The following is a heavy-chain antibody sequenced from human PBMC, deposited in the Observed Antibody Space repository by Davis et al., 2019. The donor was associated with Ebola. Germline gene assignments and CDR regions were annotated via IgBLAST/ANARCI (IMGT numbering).Heavy chain of an antibody. CDR1: GGSISSYY. J-gene: IGHJ5*02. Sequence: MPSETLSLTCTVSGGSISSYYWSWIRQPPGKGLEWIGYIHYSGSTNYNPSLKSRVTISVDTSKNQFSLKLSSVTAAATAVYYCARVVAGPWGWFDPWGQGTLVTVSS. CDR2: IHYSGST. CDR3: ARVVAGPWGWFDP. V-gene: IGHV4-59*01. D-gene: IGHD6-19*01.